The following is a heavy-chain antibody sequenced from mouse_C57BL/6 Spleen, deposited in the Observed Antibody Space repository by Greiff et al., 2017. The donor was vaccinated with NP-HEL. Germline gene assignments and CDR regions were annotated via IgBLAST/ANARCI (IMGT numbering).Heavy chain of an antibody. CDR2: IYPGSGST. Sequence: QVQLQQPGAELVKPGASVKMSCKASGYTFTSYWITWVKQRPGQGLEWIGDIYPGSGSTNYNEKFKSKATLTVDTSSSTAYMQLSSLTSEDSAVYYCARGRYDGSSPWFAYWGQGTLVTVSA. D-gene: IGHD1-1*01. V-gene: IGHV1-55*01. CDR3: ARGRYDGSSPWFAY. J-gene: IGHJ3*01. CDR1: GYTFTSYW.